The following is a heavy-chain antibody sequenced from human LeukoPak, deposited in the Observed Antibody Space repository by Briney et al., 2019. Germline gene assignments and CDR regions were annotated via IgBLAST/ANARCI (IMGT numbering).Heavy chain of an antibody. CDR3: ARDPYSSSWYDRGYYYMDV. Sequence: GASVKLSCKASGYTFTSYGISWVRQAPGQGLEWMGWISAYNSNTNYAQKLQGRVTMTTDTSTTTAYMELRSLRSDDTAVYYCARDPYSSSWYDRGYYYMDVWGKGTTVTVSS. D-gene: IGHD6-13*01. CDR1: GYTFTSYG. V-gene: IGHV1-18*01. CDR2: ISAYNSNT. J-gene: IGHJ6*03.